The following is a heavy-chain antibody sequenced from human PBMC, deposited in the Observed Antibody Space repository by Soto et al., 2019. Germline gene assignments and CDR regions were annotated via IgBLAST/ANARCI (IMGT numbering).Heavy chain of an antibody. CDR2: ISYSGST. CDR3: ARDAMTTVIPYYYYYGMDV. D-gene: IGHD4-17*01. Sequence: SETLSLTCTVSGGSISTYYWSWIRQPPGKGLEWIGYISYSGSTNYNPSLKSRLTISVDTSKNQFSLKLSSVTAADTAVYYCARDAMTTVIPYYYYYGMDVWGQGTTVTV. V-gene: IGHV4-59*01. J-gene: IGHJ6*02. CDR1: GGSISTYY.